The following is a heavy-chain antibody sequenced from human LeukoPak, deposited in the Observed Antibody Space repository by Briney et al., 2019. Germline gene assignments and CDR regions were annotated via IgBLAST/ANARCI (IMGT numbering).Heavy chain of an antibody. CDR1: GFTFSTYA. Sequence: PGGSLRLSCAASGFTFSTYAMSWVRQAPGKGLEWVSGISDNGYSTYYADSVKGRFTISRDNAKNTLYLQMNSLRAEDTAVYYCAREAGGSYNYYYGMDVWGQGTTVTVSS. CDR2: ISDNGYST. D-gene: IGHD1-26*01. V-gene: IGHV3-23*01. J-gene: IGHJ6*02. CDR3: AREAGGSYNYYYGMDV.